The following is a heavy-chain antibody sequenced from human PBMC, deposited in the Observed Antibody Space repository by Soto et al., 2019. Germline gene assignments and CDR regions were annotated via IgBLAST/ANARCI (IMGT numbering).Heavy chain of an antibody. V-gene: IGHV3-49*03. J-gene: IGHJ4*02. CDR3: TRGDYGSGAQGAY. D-gene: IGHD3-10*01. CDR1: GFTFGDYA. Sequence: GGSLRLSCTASGFTFGDYAMGWFRQAPGKGLEWVGFIRSRTYGETTEYAASMNGRFTISRDDSKSIAYLQVNSLTIEDTAVYYCTRGDYGSGAQGAYWGQGTLVTVSS. CDR2: IRSRTYGETT.